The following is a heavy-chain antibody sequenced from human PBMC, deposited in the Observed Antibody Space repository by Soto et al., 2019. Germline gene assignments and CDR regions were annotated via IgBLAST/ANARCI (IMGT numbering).Heavy chain of an antibody. CDR3: AGGNALDV. CDR2: INQDGSEK. V-gene: IGHV3-7*01. J-gene: IGHJ6*02. Sequence: EVQLVESGGGLVQPGGSLRLSCAASRFTFSTYWLTWVRQAPGKGVERVANINQDGSEKYYMDSVKGRVTIARDNAKTSLYLQMTSLRAEDTAVYHCAGGNALDVWGQVTTVTVSS. CDR1: RFTFSTYW.